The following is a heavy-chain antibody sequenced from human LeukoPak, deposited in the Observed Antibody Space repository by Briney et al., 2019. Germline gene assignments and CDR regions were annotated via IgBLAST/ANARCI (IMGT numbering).Heavy chain of an antibody. J-gene: IGHJ6*03. D-gene: IGHD5-18*01. Sequence: PSETLSLTCAVYGGSFSGYYWSWIRQPPGKGLEWIGEINHSGSTNYNPSLKSRVTISVDTSKNQFSLKLNSVTAADTAVYYCARQGGYSYGRYYYYYMDVWGKGTTVTISS. CDR3: ARQGGYSYGRYYYYYMDV. CDR1: GGSFSGYY. V-gene: IGHV4-34*01. CDR2: INHSGST.